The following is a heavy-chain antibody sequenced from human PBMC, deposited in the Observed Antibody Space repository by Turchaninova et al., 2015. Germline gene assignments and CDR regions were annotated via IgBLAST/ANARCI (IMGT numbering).Heavy chain of an antibody. CDR3: TTDQVTTIGVVIMPNDFDI. Sequence: TNGWMNWVRQAPGKGLEWVGRIKSQSDGGTTDYAAPVEGRFTISRDDSTKTVYLQMNSLKIEDTAIYYCTTDQVTTIGVVIMPNDFDIWGQGTMVTVSS. J-gene: IGHJ3*02. D-gene: IGHD3-3*01. V-gene: IGHV3-15*07. CDR2: IKSQSDGGTT. CDR1: TNGW.